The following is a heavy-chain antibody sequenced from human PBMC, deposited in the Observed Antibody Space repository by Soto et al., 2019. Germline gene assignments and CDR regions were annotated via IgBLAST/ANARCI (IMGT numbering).Heavy chain of an antibody. Sequence: QVQLVESGGGVVQPGRSLRLSCAASGFTFRSYAMHWVRQAPGKGLEWVAVISSDGSNTYYADSVKGRFTISRDNSNNTLYLQMISLRAEDTAVYHCVSARGYCSGGSCSPSPFDYWGQGTLVTVSS. CDR3: VSARGYCSGGSCSPSPFDY. J-gene: IGHJ4*02. V-gene: IGHV3-30-3*01. CDR2: ISSDGSNT. CDR1: GFTFRSYA. D-gene: IGHD2-15*01.